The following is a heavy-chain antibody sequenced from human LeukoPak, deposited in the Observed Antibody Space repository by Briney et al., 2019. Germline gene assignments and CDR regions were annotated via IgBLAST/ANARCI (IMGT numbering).Heavy chain of an antibody. Sequence: GGSLRLSCAASGFTFSSYGMHWVRQAPGKGLEWVAVIWYDGSNKYYADSVKGRFTISRDNSKNTLYLQMNSLRAEDTAVYYCARGRHSGYDKIFDYWGQGTLVTVSS. CDR3: ARGRHSGYDKIFDY. CDR2: IWYDGSNK. J-gene: IGHJ4*02. V-gene: IGHV3-33*01. D-gene: IGHD5-12*01. CDR1: GFTFSSYG.